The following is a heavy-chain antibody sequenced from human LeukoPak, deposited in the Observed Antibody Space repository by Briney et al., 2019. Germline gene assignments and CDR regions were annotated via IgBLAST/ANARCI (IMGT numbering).Heavy chain of an antibody. CDR1: GYTFNTYG. D-gene: IGHD3-22*01. V-gene: IGHV1-8*03. Sequence: ASVKVSCKASGYTFNTYGITWVRQAPGQGLEWVGWMNPNSGTTAYAQKFQGRVTITRNTSISTAYMMLSSLRSEDTAIYYCAREDYYDSGSNDYWGQGTLVTVSS. CDR3: AREDYYDSGSNDY. CDR2: MNPNSGTT. J-gene: IGHJ4*02.